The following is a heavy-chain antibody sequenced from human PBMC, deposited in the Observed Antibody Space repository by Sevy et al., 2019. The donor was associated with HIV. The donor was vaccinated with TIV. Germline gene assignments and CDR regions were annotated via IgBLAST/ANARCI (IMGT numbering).Heavy chain of an antibody. CDR3: AREGTYYDSSGYQYYFDY. D-gene: IGHD3-22*01. CDR1: GFTFSSYS. V-gene: IGHV3-48*02. CDR2: ISRTSSTI. Sequence: GGSLRLSCAASGFTFSSYSMNWVRQAPGKGLEWVSYISRTSSTIYYADSVKGRFTISRDNAKNSLYLQMNSLGDEDTAVYYCAREGTYYDSSGYQYYFDYWGQGTLVTVSS. J-gene: IGHJ4*02.